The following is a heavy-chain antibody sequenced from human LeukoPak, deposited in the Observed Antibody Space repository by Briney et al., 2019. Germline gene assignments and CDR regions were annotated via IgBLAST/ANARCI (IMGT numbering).Heavy chain of an antibody. V-gene: IGHV3-23*01. J-gene: IGHJ4*02. Sequence: GGSLRLSCAASGFTFSSYAMSWVRQAPGKGLEWVSAISGSGGSTYYADSVKGRFTISRDNSKNTLYLQMNSLRAEDTAVYCCAKALRSGWCYFDYWGQGTLVTVSS. CDR3: AKALRSGWCYFDY. D-gene: IGHD6-19*01. CDR2: ISGSGGST. CDR1: GFTFSSYA.